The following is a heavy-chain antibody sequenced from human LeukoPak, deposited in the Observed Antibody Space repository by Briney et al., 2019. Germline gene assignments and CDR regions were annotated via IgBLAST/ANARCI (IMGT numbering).Heavy chain of an antibody. Sequence: SVKVSCKASGGTFSSYAISWVRQAPGQGLEWMGRIIPILGIANYAQKFQGRVTITADKSTSTAYMELSSLRSEDTAVYYCAREELYYYDSSGYSDYWGQGTLVTVSS. D-gene: IGHD3-22*01. J-gene: IGHJ4*02. CDR3: AREELYYYDSSGYSDY. V-gene: IGHV1-69*04. CDR1: GGTFSSYA. CDR2: IIPILGIA.